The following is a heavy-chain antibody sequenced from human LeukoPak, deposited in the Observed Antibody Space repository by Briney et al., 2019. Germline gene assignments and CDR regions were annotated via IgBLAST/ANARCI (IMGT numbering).Heavy chain of an antibody. CDR2: IFYTGST. CDR1: GGSISSYY. D-gene: IGHD4-23*01. Sequence: YPSETLSLTCTVSGGSISSYYWSWIRQPPGKGLEWIGYIFYTGSTNYNPSLKSRVTISVLTSKNRFSLKLSSVTAADTAVYYCATLTGGDDAFDIWGQGTMVTVSS. J-gene: IGHJ3*02. CDR3: ATLTGGDDAFDI. V-gene: IGHV4-59*01.